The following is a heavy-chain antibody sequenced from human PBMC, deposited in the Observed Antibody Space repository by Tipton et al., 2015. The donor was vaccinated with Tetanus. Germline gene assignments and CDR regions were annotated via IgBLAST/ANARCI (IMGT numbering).Heavy chain of an antibody. V-gene: IGHV4-59*01. D-gene: IGHD6-19*01. J-gene: IGHJ4*02. CDR1: GGSISSYY. Sequence: TLSLTCTVSGGSISSYYWSWIRQSPGKGLEWIGYIYYSGSTNYNPSLKSRVTISVDTSKNQFSLKLSSVTAADTAVYYCARASYSSGWGSGPKYYFDYWGQGTLVTVSS. CDR3: ARASYSSGWGSGPKYYFDY. CDR2: IYYSGST.